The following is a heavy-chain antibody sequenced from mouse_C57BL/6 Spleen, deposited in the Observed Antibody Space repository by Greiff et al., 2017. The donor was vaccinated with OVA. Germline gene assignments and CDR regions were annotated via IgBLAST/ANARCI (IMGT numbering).Heavy chain of an antibody. CDR1: GYTFTSYW. V-gene: IGHV1-59*01. CDR3: ARASTVVAPYYAMDY. D-gene: IGHD1-1*01. CDR2: IDPSDSYT. J-gene: IGHJ4*01. Sequence: QVHVKQPGAELVRPGTSVKLSCKASGYTFTSYWMHWVKQRPGQGLEWIGVIDPSDSYTNYNQKFKGKATLTVDTSSSTAYMQLSSLTSEDSAVYYCARASTVVAPYYAMDYWGQGTSVTVSS.